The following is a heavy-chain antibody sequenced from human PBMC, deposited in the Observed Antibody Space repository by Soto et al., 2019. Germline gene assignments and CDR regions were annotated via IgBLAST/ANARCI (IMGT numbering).Heavy chain of an antibody. Sequence: QVQLVESGGGVVQPGRSLRLSCAASGFTFSSYGMHWVRQAPGKGLEWVVVIWYDGSNKYYADSVKGRFTISRDNSKNTLYLQMNSLRAEDTAVYYCARTAVWYFDLWGRGTLVTVSS. V-gene: IGHV3-33*01. CDR3: ARTAVWYFDL. J-gene: IGHJ2*01. CDR1: GFTFSSYG. CDR2: IWYDGSNK.